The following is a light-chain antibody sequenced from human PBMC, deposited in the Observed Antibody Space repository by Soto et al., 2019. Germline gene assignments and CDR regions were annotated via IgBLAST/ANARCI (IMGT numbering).Light chain of an antibody. CDR3: QQSYSTPFT. J-gene: IGKJ3*01. V-gene: IGKV1-39*01. CDR2: GAS. Sequence: EIQMTQSPSSLSASVGDRVTITCRASQSISSDLNWYQQKPGKAPELLIYGASTLQSGVPSRFSGSGSGRDFTLTISSLQPEDFATYYCQQSYSTPFTFGPGTKVDIK. CDR1: QSISSD.